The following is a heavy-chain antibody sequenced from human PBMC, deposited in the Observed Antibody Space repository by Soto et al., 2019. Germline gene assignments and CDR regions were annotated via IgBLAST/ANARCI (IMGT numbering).Heavy chain of an antibody. J-gene: IGHJ5*02. Sequence: EVQLLESGGGLVQPGGSLRLSCAASGINFSTYAMSWVRQAPGKGLEWVSTITSLGSTYYPDSVKGRFTISRDSSKNTLYLQMNSLRAEDTAVYYCARAVSWLELLPFDPWGQGTLVTVSS. CDR3: ARAVSWLELLPFDP. CDR2: ITSLGST. CDR1: GINFSTYA. V-gene: IGHV3-23*01. D-gene: IGHD1-7*01.